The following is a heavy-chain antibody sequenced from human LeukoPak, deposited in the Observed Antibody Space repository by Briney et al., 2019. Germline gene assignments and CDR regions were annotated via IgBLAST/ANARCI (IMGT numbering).Heavy chain of an antibody. CDR2: ISWNSGSI. J-gene: IGHJ6*02. Sequence: GRSLRLSCAASGFTFDDYAMHWVRQAPGKGLEWVSGISWNSGSIGYADSVKGRFTISRDNAKNSLYLKMNSLRAEDTALYYCAKDNTAAAGSDYYYYYGMDVWGQGTTVTVSS. V-gene: IGHV3-9*01. D-gene: IGHD6-13*01. CDR3: AKDNTAAAGSDYYYYYGMDV. CDR1: GFTFDDYA.